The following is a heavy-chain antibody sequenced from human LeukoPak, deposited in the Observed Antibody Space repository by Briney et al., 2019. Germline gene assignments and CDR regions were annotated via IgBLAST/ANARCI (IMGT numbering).Heavy chain of an antibody. CDR2: INSDGSSR. CDR1: GFTFNNYW. CDR3: TRGNSGFSYYSAMDV. V-gene: IGHV3-74*01. Sequence: GGSLRLSCTASGFTFNNYWMHWVRLVTGKGLVWVSRINSDGSSRHFADSVKGRFTISGENAKNTVYLQMNSLSGDDTAVYYCTRGNSGFSYYSAMDVWGQGTTVTVSS. J-gene: IGHJ6*02. D-gene: IGHD3-10*01.